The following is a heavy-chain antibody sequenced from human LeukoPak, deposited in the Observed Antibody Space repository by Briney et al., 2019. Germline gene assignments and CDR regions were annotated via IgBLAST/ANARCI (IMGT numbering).Heavy chain of an antibody. J-gene: IGHJ4*02. Sequence: ASVKVSCKASGYTFTQFAMNWVRQAPGQGLEWMGWITPNSGGTNYAQKFQGRVTMTRDTAISTAYMELSRLRSDDTAVYYCARERVMMAGTIDYWGQGTLVTVSS. CDR1: GYTFTQFA. V-gene: IGHV1-2*02. CDR2: ITPNSGGT. CDR3: ARERVMMAGTIDY. D-gene: IGHD6-19*01.